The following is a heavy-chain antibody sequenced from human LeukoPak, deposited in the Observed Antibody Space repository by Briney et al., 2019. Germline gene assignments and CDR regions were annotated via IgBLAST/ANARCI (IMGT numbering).Heavy chain of an antibody. CDR3: ARATTRILF. Sequence: SETLSLTCAVYGGSFSGYYWSWIRQPPGKGLEWIGEINHGGSTNYNPSLKSRVTISVDTSKNQFSLKLSSVTAADTAVYYCARATTRILFWGQGTLVTVSS. CDR1: GGSFSGYY. J-gene: IGHJ4*02. D-gene: IGHD3-10*01. V-gene: IGHV4-34*01. CDR2: INHGGST.